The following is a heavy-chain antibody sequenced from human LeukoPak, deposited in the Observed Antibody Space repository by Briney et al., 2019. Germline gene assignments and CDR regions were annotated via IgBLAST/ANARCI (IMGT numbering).Heavy chain of an antibody. CDR2: IRSKVYGGTT. CDR3: SVYCTGGSCPD. V-gene: IGHV3-49*04. Sequence: PGGSLRLSCTASGFSFGDYAMSWVRQGQGRGLEWVGFIRSKVYGGTTEYAASVKGRFTISRDDSKSIAYLQMNSLKTEDTGVYYCSVYCTGGSCPDWGQGTLVTVSS. J-gene: IGHJ1*01. CDR1: GFSFGDYA. D-gene: IGHD2-15*01.